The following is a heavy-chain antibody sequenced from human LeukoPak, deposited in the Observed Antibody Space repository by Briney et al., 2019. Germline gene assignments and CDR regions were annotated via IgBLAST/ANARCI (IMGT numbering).Heavy chain of an antibody. CDR2: INPNSGGT. J-gene: IGHJ2*01. CDR1: GYTFTGYY. Sequence: GASVKVSCKASGYTFTGYYMHWVRQAPGQGLEWMGWINPNSGGTNYAQKFQGRVTMTRDTSISTAYMELSRLRSDDTAVCYCARDWEGLGEYWYFDLWGRGTLVTVSS. V-gene: IGHV1-2*02. CDR3: ARDWEGLGEYWYFDL. D-gene: IGHD1-26*01.